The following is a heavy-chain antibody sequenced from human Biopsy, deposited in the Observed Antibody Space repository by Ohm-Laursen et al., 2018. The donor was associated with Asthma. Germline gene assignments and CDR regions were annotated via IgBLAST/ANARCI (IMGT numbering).Heavy chain of an antibody. Sequence: ASSVKVSCKVSGGTFSTHAISWVRQAPGQGLEWVGGIIPLSTSPNYAQKFQGRVTITADESTRTVFMELSRLKSEDTAVYYCARCMGGLYSYAMDVWGQGTTVTVSS. CDR3: ARCMGGLYSYAMDV. V-gene: IGHV1-69*01. D-gene: IGHD2-8*01. CDR2: IIPLSTSP. CDR1: GGTFSTHA. J-gene: IGHJ6*02.